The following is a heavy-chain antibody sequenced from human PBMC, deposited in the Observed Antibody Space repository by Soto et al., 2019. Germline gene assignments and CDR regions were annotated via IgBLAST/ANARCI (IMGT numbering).Heavy chain of an antibody. D-gene: IGHD5-18*01. CDR3: ARGEYSYGYWFDP. CDR1: GASISSGGYY. CDR2: IYYSGST. V-gene: IGHV4-31*03. J-gene: IGHJ5*02. Sequence: PSETLSLTCTVSGASISSGGYYWSWIRPHPGKALEWIGYIYYSGSTYYNPSLKSRVTISVDTSKNQFSLKLSSVTAADTAVYYCARGEYSYGYWFDPWGQGILVTV.